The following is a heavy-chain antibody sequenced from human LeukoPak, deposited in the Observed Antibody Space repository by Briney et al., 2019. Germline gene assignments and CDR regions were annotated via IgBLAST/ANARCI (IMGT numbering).Heavy chain of an antibody. J-gene: IGHJ4*02. Sequence: GGSLRLSCAASGFTFSTYVMTWVRQAPGKGLEWLSSISISGDATYYADSVKGRFTISRDNSKNTLYLQMNSLRGEDTAFYYCAKLVGATMTSDYWGQGTLVTVSS. V-gene: IGHV3-23*01. CDR1: GFTFSTYV. CDR2: ISISGDAT. D-gene: IGHD1-26*01. CDR3: AKLVGATMTSDY.